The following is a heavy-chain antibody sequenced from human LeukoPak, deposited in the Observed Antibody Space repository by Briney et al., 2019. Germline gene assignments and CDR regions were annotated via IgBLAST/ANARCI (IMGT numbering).Heavy chain of an antibody. CDR2: IIPILGIA. D-gene: IGHD3-16*02. J-gene: IGHJ4*02. CDR3: ARDLNGFGWGSYRHTEPDY. V-gene: IGHV1-69*04. Sequence: ASVKVSCKASGGTFSSYAISWVRQAPGQGLEWMGRIIPILGIANYAQKFQGRVTITADKSTSTAYMELSSLRSEDTAVYYCARDLNGFGWGSYRHTEPDYWGQGTLVTVSS. CDR1: GGTFSSYA.